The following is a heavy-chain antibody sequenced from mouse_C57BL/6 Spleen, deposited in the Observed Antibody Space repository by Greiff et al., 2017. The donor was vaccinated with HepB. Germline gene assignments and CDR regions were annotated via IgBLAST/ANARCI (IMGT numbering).Heavy chain of an antibody. CDR2: IHPNSGST. CDR3: ARITTVVANLDY. Sequence: QVQLQQPGAELVKPGASVKLSCKASGYTFTSYWMHWVKQRPGQGLEWIGMIHPNSGSTNYNEKFKSKATLTVDKSSSTAYMQLSSLTSEDSSVYYCARITTVVANLDYWGQGTSVTVSS. J-gene: IGHJ4*01. CDR1: GYTFTSYW. D-gene: IGHD1-1*01. V-gene: IGHV1-64*01.